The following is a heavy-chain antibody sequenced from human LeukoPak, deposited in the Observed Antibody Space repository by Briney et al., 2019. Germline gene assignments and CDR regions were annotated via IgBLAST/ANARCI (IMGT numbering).Heavy chain of an antibody. CDR3: ASLKVGATLYYYYGMDV. J-gene: IGHJ6*02. V-gene: IGHV1-69*04. CDR1: GGTFSSYA. Sequence: SVTVSCKASGGTFSSYAISWVRQAPGQGLEWMGRIIPILGIANYAQKFQGRVTITADKSTSTAYMELSSLRSEDTAVYYCASLKVGATLYYYYGMDVWGQGTTVTVSS. CDR2: IIPILGIA. D-gene: IGHD1-26*01.